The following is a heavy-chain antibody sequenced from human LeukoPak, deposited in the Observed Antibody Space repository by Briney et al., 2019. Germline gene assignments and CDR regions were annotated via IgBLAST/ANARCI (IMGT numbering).Heavy chain of an antibody. CDR1: RASISSNY. CDR3: ARATSETYYYFAD. V-gene: IGHV4-4*07. CDR2: IYTGGTT. Sequence: SETLSLTCTVSRASISSNYWNWIRQPAGKGLEWIGRIYTGGTTTYNPSLKSRVIMSVDTSKNQFSLKLSSATAADTAVYYCARATSETYYYFADWGQGTLVTVSS. D-gene: IGHD2-2*01. J-gene: IGHJ4*02.